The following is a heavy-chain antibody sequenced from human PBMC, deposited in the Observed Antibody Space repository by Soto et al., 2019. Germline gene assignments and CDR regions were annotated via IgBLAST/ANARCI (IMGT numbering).Heavy chain of an antibody. CDR1: GFTFSSYG. CDR2: ISYDGSNK. D-gene: IGHD6-13*01. J-gene: IGHJ4*02. V-gene: IGHV3-30*18. Sequence: QVQLVESGGGVVQPGRSLRLSCAASGFTFSSYGMHWVRQAPGKGLEWVAVISYDGSNKYYADSVKGRFTISRDNSKNTLYLQMKSLRAEDTAVYYCAKDSMYSSSWYYDYWGQGTLVTVSS. CDR3: AKDSMYSSSWYYDY.